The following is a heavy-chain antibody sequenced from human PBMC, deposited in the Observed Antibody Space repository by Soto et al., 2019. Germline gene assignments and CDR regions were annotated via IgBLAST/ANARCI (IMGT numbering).Heavy chain of an antibody. V-gene: IGHV1-18*01. CDR1: DYTFTSYG. D-gene: IGHD1-26*01. J-gene: IGHJ4*02. CDR2: ISAYNGNT. CDR3: ARVPLYGGSYGLGNYFDY. Sequence: ASVKVSCKASDYTFTSYGISWVRQAPGQGLEWMGWISAYNGNTNYAQELQGRVTMTTDTSTSTAYMELRSLRSDDTAVYYCARVPLYGGSYGLGNYFDYWGQGTLVTVSS.